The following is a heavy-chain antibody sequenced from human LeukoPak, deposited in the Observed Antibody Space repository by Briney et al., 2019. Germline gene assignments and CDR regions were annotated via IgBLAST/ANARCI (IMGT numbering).Heavy chain of an antibody. CDR2: ISGSGDRT. CDR1: GFTFSSYA. J-gene: IGHJ4*02. D-gene: IGHD3-3*01. V-gene: IGHV3-23*01. Sequence: PGGSLRLSCAASGFTFSSYAMTWVRQAPGKGLEWVSAISGSGDRTYYADSVKGRSTISRDNSKNTLYLQINSLRAEDTAVYYCAKDYDDLDYWGQGTLVTVSS. CDR3: AKDYDDLDY.